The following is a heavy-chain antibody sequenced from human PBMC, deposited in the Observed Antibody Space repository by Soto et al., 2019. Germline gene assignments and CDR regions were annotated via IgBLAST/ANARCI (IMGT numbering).Heavy chain of an antibody. J-gene: IGHJ4*02. CDR2: ISGDGVTT. V-gene: IGHV3-74*01. Sequence: EVQLVESGGDLVQRGGSLRHSCAAAGFPFSSYWMHWVRHTPGKGLDWVARISGDGVTTYYADSVTGRFTVSRDNAKNTLSLPISGLRAEDTAVYYCARDYYGLLTGYYTDYWGQGTLVSVSS. D-gene: IGHD3-9*01. CDR1: GFPFSSYW. CDR3: ARDYYGLLTGYYTDY.